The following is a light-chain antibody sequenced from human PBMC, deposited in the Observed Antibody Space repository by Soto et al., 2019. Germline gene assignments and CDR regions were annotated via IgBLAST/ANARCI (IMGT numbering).Light chain of an antibody. CDR2: EVS. CDR1: QSLLHSDGRTY. J-gene: IGKJ2*01. Sequence: DIVMTQTPLSLSVTPGQPASISCKSSQSLLHSDGRTYLYWYLQMPGQPPQLVIYEVSNRFSGVPDRFSGSGSGTDFTLKISRVEADDVGVYYCMQSIQHPLYTFGQGTKLEIK. CDR3: MQSIQHPLYT. V-gene: IGKV2D-29*01.